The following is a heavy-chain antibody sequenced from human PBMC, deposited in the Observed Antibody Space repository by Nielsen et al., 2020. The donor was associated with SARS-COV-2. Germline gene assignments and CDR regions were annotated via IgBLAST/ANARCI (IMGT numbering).Heavy chain of an antibody. CDR1: GGSISSSSYY. Sequence: GSLRLSCTVSGGSISSSSYYWGWIRQPPGKGLEWIGSIYYSGSTYYNPSLKSRVTISVDTSKNQFSLKLSSVTAADTAVYYCARTSIAAAGTPRDYWGQGTLVTVSS. CDR3: ARTSIAAAGTPRDY. V-gene: IGHV4-39*01. J-gene: IGHJ4*02. D-gene: IGHD6-13*01. CDR2: IYYSGST.